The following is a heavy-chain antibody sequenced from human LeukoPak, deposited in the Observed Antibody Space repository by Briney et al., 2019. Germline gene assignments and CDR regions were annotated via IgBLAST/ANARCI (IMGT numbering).Heavy chain of an antibody. CDR2: ISPTGSST. Sequence: ASVRVSCKASGYIFTNYYMHWVRQAPGQGLEWLGLISPTGSSTNYAQKFRGRVTMTRDTSTTTVYRELSSLRSEDTAVYYCAREESGGYFDYWGQGTLVTVSS. CDR3: AREESGGYFDY. CDR1: GYIFTNYY. V-gene: IGHV1-46*01. D-gene: IGHD2-8*02. J-gene: IGHJ4*02.